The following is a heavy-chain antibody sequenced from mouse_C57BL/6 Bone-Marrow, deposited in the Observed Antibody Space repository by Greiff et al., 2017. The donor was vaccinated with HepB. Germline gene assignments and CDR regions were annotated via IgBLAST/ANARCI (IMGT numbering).Heavy chain of an antibody. V-gene: IGHV1-26*01. CDR2: INPNNGGT. CDR1: GYTFTDYY. D-gene: IGHD1-1*01. CDR3: ARSITTVAYWYFDV. Sequence: VQLQQSGPELVKPGASVKISCKASGYTFTDYYMNWVKQSHGKSLEWIGDINPNNGGTSYNQKFKGKATLTVDKSSSTAYMELRSLTSEDSAVYYCARSITTVAYWYFDVWGTGTTVTVSS. J-gene: IGHJ1*03.